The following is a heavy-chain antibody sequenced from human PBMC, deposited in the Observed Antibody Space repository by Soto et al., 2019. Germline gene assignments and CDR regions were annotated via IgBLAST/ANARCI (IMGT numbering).Heavy chain of an antibody. Sequence: SETLSLTCTVSGGSVSSNSYSWGWIRQSPGKGLEWIGIIYSTENTYYSPSFQGHVTISADKSISTAYLQWSSLKASDTAMYYCARQYYGMDVWGQGTTVTVSS. CDR1: GGSVSSNSYS. CDR3: ARQYYGMDV. J-gene: IGHJ6*02. V-gene: IGHV4-39*07. CDR2: IYSTENT.